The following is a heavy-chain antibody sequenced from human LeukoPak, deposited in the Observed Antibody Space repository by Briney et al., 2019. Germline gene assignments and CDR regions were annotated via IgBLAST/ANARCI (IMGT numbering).Heavy chain of an antibody. CDR3: TKLPRGTWNWLDP. V-gene: IGHV5-51*01. CDR1: RYNFSSYW. D-gene: IGHD1/OR15-1a*01. Sequence: GESLKISCKGSRYNFSSYWIGWVRQMPGKGLEWMGIIYPFDSDTRYSPSFQGQVTISVDKSISTAYLQWSSLKASDTAMYYCTKLPRGTWNWLDPWGQGTLVTVSS. CDR2: IYPFDSDT. J-gene: IGHJ5*02.